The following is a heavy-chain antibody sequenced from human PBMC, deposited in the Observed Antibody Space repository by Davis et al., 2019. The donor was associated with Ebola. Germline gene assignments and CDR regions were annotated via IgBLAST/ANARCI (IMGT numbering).Heavy chain of an antibody. V-gene: IGHV3-7*01. CDR2: IKQDGSEK. Sequence: GESLKISCAASGFTFSSYWMSWVRQAPGKGLEWVANIKQDGSEKYYVDSVKGRFTISRDNPKNTLYLQMNSLRAEDTAVYYCANSYGDLYYYYGMDVWGQGTTVTVSS. CDR3: ANSYGDLYYYYGMDV. D-gene: IGHD4-17*01. J-gene: IGHJ6*02. CDR1: GFTFSSYW.